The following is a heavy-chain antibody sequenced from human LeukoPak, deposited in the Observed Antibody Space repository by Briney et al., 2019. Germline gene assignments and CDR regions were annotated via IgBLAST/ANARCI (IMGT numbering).Heavy chain of an antibody. Sequence: GGSLRLSCAASGFTLRSYTMNWVRQAPGKGLEWVSSIGISSNKIYYADSVKGRFIISRDNAKNSVYLQMNSLRAEDTAVYYCARAYYDYVWGSYRHFDYWGQGTLVTVSS. D-gene: IGHD3-16*02. CDR2: IGISSNKI. J-gene: IGHJ4*02. V-gene: IGHV3-21*01. CDR3: ARAYYDYVWGSYRHFDY. CDR1: GFTLRSYT.